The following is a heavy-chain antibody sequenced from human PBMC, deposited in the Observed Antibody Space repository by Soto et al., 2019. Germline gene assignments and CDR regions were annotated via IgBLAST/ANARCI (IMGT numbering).Heavy chain of an antibody. CDR2: INHRGST. J-gene: IGHJ4*02. D-gene: IGHD4-17*01. CDR1: GGSFSNYY. CDR3: ARDVGHDYGDNGGY. Sequence: QVQLQQWGAGLLKPSETLSLTCAVYGGSFSNYYWSWIRQPPGEGLEWIGEINHRGSTNYNPSLKSRVTISVDTSKNQFSLRLTPVTAADTAVYYCARDVGHDYGDNGGYWGQGTLVAVSS. V-gene: IGHV4-34*01.